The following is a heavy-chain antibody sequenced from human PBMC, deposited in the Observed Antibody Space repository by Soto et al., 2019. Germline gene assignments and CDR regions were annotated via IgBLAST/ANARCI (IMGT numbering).Heavy chain of an antibody. V-gene: IGHV3-7*01. J-gene: IGHJ6*02. CDR2: IKQDGSEK. CDR1: GFTFSSYW. D-gene: IGHD2-2*03. Sequence: LSLTCAASGFTFSSYWMSWVRQAPGKGLEWVANIKQDGSEKYYVDSVKGRFTISRDNAKNSLYLQMNSLRAEDTAVYYCARDQSVSWIPYYYYGMDVWGQGTTVTVSS. CDR3: ARDQSVSWIPYYYYGMDV.